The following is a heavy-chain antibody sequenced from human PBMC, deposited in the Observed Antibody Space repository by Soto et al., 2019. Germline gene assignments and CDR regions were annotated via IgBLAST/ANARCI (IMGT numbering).Heavy chain of an antibody. CDR3: AKDPVAARPYGDWFDP. CDR2: ISGSGGST. D-gene: IGHD6-6*01. Sequence: GGSLRLSCAASGFTFRSYAISWVRQAPGKGLEWVSAISGSGGSTYYADSVKGRFTISRDNSKNTLYLQMNSLRAEDTAVYYCAKDPVAARPYGDWFDPWGQGTLVTVSS. J-gene: IGHJ5*02. V-gene: IGHV3-23*01. CDR1: GFTFRSYA.